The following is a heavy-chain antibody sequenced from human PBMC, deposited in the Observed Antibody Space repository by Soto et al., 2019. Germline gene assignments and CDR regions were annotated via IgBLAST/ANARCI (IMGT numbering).Heavy chain of an antibody. CDR3: AGDPDSHYNDSHASSYP. Sequence: QVQLVQSGAEVKKPGSSVKVSCKASGGTFSTYTITWVRQAPGQGLEWMGRIIPIIGIINYAPKFQGRVTITADKFTGTAYMELTRLRSADTAVYYCAGDPDSHYNDSHASSYPWGQGTLVTVSS. CDR2: IIPIIGII. D-gene: IGHD3-22*01. J-gene: IGHJ5*02. CDR1: GGTFSTYT. V-gene: IGHV1-69*08.